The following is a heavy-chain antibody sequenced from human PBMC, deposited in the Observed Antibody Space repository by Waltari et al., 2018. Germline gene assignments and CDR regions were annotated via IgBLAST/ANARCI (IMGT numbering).Heavy chain of an antibody. CDR3: ARRTTTNYYYYGMDV. J-gene: IGHJ6*02. D-gene: IGHD1-1*01. Sequence: QVQLVQSGAEVKKPGASVKVSCKASGYTFTSYTMHWVRQAPGQRLEWMGWINAGNGNTKYSQEFQGRVTITRDTSASTAYMELSSLRSEDTAVYYCARRTTTNYYYYGMDVWGQGTTVTVSS. V-gene: IGHV1-3*03. CDR2: INAGNGNT. CDR1: GYTFTSYT.